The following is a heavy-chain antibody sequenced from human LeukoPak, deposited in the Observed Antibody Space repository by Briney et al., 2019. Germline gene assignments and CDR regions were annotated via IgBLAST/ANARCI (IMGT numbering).Heavy chain of an antibody. CDR1: GFSFSIYS. V-gene: IGHV3-48*04. Sequence: GGSLRLSCAASGFSFSIYSMNWVRQAPGKGLEWVSYISTSSSTIFYADSVKGRFTVSRDNAKNSLYLQMNSLRAEDTAVYYCTTDPGYIVVVVAAGWGQGTLVTVSS. CDR3: TTDPGYIVVVVAAG. J-gene: IGHJ4*02. D-gene: IGHD2-15*01. CDR2: ISTSSSTI.